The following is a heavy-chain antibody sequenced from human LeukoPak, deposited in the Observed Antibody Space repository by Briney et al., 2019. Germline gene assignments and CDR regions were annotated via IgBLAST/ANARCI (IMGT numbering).Heavy chain of an antibody. V-gene: IGHV1-8*01. D-gene: IGHD3-10*01. J-gene: IGHJ4*02. CDR2: MNPNGGNT. CDR3: ARSNMVRGVIISRPLDY. Sequence: ASVKVSCKASGYTFTSYDINWVRQATGQGLEWMGWMNPNGGNTGYAQKFQGRVTMTRNTSISTAYMELSSLRSEDTAVYYCARSNMVRGVIISRPLDYWGQGTLVTVSS. CDR1: GYTFTSYD.